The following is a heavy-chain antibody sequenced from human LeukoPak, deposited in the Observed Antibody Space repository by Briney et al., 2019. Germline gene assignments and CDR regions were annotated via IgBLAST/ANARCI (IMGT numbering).Heavy chain of an antibody. CDR2: ISGSGGST. CDR1: GFTFSSYA. D-gene: IGHD1-7*01. J-gene: IGHJ4*02. CDR3: AKDREGTIADYFDY. Sequence: PRGSPRLSCAASGFTFSSYAMSWVCQAPGKGLEWVSSISGSGGSTYYADSVKGRFTISRDNSKNTLYVQMNSLRGEDTAVYYCAKDREGTIADYFDYWVQGTLATVPS. V-gene: IGHV3-23*01.